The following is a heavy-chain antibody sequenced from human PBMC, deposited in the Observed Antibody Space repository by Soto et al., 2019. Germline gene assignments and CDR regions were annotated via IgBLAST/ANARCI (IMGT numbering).Heavy chain of an antibody. CDR2: IVDGGSED. CDR1: GFAFIGHG. D-gene: IGHD3-3*01. Sequence: QVQLVESGGGVVQPGRSLRLSCAASGFAFIGHGMHWVRQAPGKGLEWLAVIVDGGSEDHYADSVRGRFTISRDNSKNILYLEMNNLRVEDTAVYYCARDDLYEDNGLDSWGQGTLVTVSP. J-gene: IGHJ5*01. CDR3: ARDDLYEDNGLDS. V-gene: IGHV3-33*01.